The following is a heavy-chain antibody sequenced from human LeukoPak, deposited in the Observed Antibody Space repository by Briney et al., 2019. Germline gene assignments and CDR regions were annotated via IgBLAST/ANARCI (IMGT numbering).Heavy chain of an antibody. CDR2: INSVGGST. V-gene: IGHV3-74*01. CDR3: ARVVTAQDFDY. J-gene: IGHJ4*02. Sequence: GGSLRLSCAASGFTFSSYWMHWVRQAPGKGLVWVSRINSVGGSTSYADSVKGRFTISRDNAKNTLYLQMNSLRAEDTAVYYCARVVTAQDFDYWGQGTLVTVSS. CDR1: GFTFSSYW. D-gene: IGHD2-21*02.